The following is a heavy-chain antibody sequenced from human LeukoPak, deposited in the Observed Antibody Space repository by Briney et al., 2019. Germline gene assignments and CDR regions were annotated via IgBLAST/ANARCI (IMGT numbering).Heavy chain of an antibody. V-gene: IGHV1-18*01. CDR2: ISAYNGNT. CDR1: GYTFTSYG. J-gene: IGHJ2*01. Sequence: ASVKVSCKASGYTFTSYGISWVRQAPGQGLEWMGWISAYNGNTNYAQKLQGRVTMTTDTSTSTAYMELRSLRSDDTAVYYCARDGGGYNPYWYFDLWGRGTLVTVSS. D-gene: IGHD5-24*01. CDR3: ARDGGGYNPYWYFDL.